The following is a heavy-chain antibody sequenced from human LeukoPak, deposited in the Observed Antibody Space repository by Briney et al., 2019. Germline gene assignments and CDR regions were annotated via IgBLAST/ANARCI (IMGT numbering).Heavy chain of an antibody. D-gene: IGHD3-10*01. J-gene: IGHJ4*02. V-gene: IGHV3-15*01. Sequence: GGSLRLSCAASGFTSTNGWMSWVRQAPGKGLEWVGRIKSKVDGGTIDYATPVKGRFTISRDDSENTLYLQMNSLKTEDTAVYYCTTGAGRGYWGQGTLVTVSS. CDR3: TTGAGRGY. CDR2: IKSKVDGGTI. CDR1: GFTSTNGW.